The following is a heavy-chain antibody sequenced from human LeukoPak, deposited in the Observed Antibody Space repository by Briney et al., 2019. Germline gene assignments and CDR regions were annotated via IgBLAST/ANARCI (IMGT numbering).Heavy chain of an antibody. D-gene: IGHD1-7*01. Sequence: GESLRLSCAASGLTFSSYAMSWVRQAPGEGLEWVSAISGSGGSTYYADSVKGRFTISRDNSKNTLYLQMNSLRAEDTAVYYCAKDERNWNYNLASQTYDWGQGTLVTVSS. V-gene: IGHV3-23*01. J-gene: IGHJ4*02. CDR3: AKDERNWNYNLASQTYD. CDR1: GLTFSSYA. CDR2: ISGSGGST.